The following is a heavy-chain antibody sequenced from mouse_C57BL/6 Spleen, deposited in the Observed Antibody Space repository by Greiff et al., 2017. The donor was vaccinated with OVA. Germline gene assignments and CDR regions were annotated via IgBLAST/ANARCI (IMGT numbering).Heavy chain of an antibody. CDR3: AREYSNYVYFDD. Sequence: DVHLVESEGGLVQPGSSMKLSCTASGFTFSDYYMAWVRQVPEKGLEWVANINYDGSSTYYLDSLKSRFIISRDNAKNILYLQMSSLKSEDTATYYCAREYSNYVYFDDWGQGTTLTVSS. D-gene: IGHD2-5*01. CDR1: GFTFSDYY. CDR2: INYDGSST. J-gene: IGHJ2*01. V-gene: IGHV5-16*01.